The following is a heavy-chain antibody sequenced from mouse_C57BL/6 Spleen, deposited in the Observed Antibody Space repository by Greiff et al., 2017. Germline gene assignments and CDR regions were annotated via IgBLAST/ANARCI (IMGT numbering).Heavy chain of an antibody. CDR1: GFTFSSYA. CDR3: TRAPSDGVDYFDY. J-gene: IGHJ2*01. V-gene: IGHV5-9-1*02. D-gene: IGHD1-1*02. CDR2: ISSGGDYI. Sequence: EVKLVESGEGLVKPGGSLKLSCAASGFTFSSYAMSWVRQTPEKRLEWVAYISSGGDYIYYADTVKGRFTISRDNARNTLYLQMSSLKSEDTAMXDCTRAPSDGVDYFDYWGQGTTLTVSS.